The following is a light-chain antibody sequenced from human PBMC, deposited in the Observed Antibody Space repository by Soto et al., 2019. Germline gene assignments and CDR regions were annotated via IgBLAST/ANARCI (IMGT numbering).Light chain of an antibody. Sequence: QSVLTQPPSASGSPGQSVTISCTGTNSDVGGYNYVSWYQQHPGKAPKLMIYEVSKRPSGVPDRFSGSKSGNTASLTVSGLQAEDEADYYCSSYAGTNNPYVFGTGTQLTVL. J-gene: IGLJ1*01. CDR2: EVS. CDR3: SSYAGTNNPYV. V-gene: IGLV2-8*01. CDR1: NSDVGGYNY.